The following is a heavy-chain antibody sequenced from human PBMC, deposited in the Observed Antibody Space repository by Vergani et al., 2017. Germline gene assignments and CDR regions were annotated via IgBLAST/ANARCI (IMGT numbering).Heavy chain of an antibody. J-gene: IGHJ3*02. D-gene: IGHD2-15*01. CDR2: ISAYNGNT. CDR3: AGDWGSGGSWGGCVFALDI. V-gene: IGHV1-18*01. Sequence: QVQLVQSGAEVKKPGASAKVSCKASGYTFTSYGISWVRQAPGQGLGWMGWISAYNGNTNYAQKLQGRVTMTAETSISTAYMELSRLRSVDTAVYYCAGDWGSGGSWGGCVFALDIWGQGTMVTVSS. CDR1: GYTFTSYG.